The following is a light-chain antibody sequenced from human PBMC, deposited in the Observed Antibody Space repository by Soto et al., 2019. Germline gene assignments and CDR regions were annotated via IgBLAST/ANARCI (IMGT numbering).Light chain of an antibody. CDR2: LNSDGSH. J-gene: IGLJ3*02. CDR1: GGHSSYA. V-gene: IGLV4-69*01. CDR3: QTWGTGIRV. Sequence: QLVLTQSPSASASLGASVKLTCTLTGGHSSYAIAWHQQQPEKGPRYLMKLNSDGSHSKGDGIPDRFSGSSSGAERYLTISSLQSDDEADYYCQTWGTGIRVFGGGTKLTVL.